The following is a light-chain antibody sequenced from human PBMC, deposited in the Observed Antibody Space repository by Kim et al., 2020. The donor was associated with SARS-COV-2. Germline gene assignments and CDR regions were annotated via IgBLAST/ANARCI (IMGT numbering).Light chain of an antibody. CDR3: QKYDGAPWT. CDR1: PFLSHY. V-gene: IGKV1-27*01. Sequence: SVGYRVPITCRTSPFLSHYLAWYQQKPGKVPQLLIYDASTLQPGVPSRFRGTASGTEFTLTINSLQPEDVATYYCQKYDGAPWTFGQGTKVDIK. CDR2: DAS. J-gene: IGKJ1*01.